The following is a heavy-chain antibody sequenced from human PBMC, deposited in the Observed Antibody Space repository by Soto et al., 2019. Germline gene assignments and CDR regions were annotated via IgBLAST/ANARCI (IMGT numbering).Heavy chain of an antibody. CDR2: LSGSGGSS. J-gene: IGHJ4*02. Sequence: PGGALRLSCAASGFTFSKYAMTWVRQAPGKGLEWVSTLSGSGGSSYYADSVKGRFTISRDNSKNTLYLQMNGLRAEDTAVYYCAQRGTTTWNFDYWGLGTLVTVSS. CDR3: AQRGTTTWNFDY. D-gene: IGHD2-2*01. CDR1: GFTFSKYA. V-gene: IGHV3-23*01.